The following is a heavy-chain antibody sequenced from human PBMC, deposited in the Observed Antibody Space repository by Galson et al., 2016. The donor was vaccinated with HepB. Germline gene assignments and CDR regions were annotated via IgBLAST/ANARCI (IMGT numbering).Heavy chain of an antibody. V-gene: IGHV3-30-3*01. D-gene: IGHD2-8*02. CDR2: ISYDGSNT. Sequence: SLRLSCAASGFTFSRFAMHWVRQAPGKGLEWVALISYDGSNTYYPDSVKGRFTISSDNSRNKLFLQMDRLSADDPAVYFCARAYCTGAGCSAVFDSWGQGPLVTVSS. CDR1: GFTFSRFA. J-gene: IGHJ4*02. CDR3: ARAYCTGAGCSAVFDS.